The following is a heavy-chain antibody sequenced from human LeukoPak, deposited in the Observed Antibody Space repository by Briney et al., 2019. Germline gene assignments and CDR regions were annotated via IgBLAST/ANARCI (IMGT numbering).Heavy chain of an antibody. CDR3: ARREVTTSWYFDL. CDR1: GGSISNYY. V-gene: IGHV4-59*08. J-gene: IGHJ2*01. D-gene: IGHD4-17*01. CDR2: IYNGGST. Sequence: PSETLSLTCTVSGGSISNYYWSWIRQSPGKGLEWIAYIYNGGSTNYNPPLKSRVTISVDTSKNQFSLKLSSVTAADTAVYYCARREVTTSWYFDLWGRGTLVTVSS.